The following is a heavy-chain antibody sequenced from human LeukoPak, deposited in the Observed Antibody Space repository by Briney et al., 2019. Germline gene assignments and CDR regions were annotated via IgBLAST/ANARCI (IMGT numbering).Heavy chain of an antibody. D-gene: IGHD1-26*01. CDR3: AIEVTEGGWCVP. CDR2: IFYSGTT. CDR1: GGSLPISF. V-gene: IGHV4-59*01. Sequence: SETLSPTCTVSGGSLPISFWSSIRQPPGRGLEWIAYIFYSGTTNYNPSLQSRVTISADTSKNHLTLQLSSVTAADTAVYFCAIEVTEGGWCVPWAEGSLVTVSS. J-gene: IGHJ5*02.